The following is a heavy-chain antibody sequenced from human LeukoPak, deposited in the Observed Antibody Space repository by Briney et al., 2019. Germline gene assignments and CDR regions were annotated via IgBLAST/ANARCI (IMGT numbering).Heavy chain of an antibody. Sequence: SETLSLTCAVYGGSFSGYYWSWIRQPPGKGLEWIGEINHSGSTNYNPSLKSRVTISVDTSKNQFSLKLSSVTAADTAVYYCARGGFPRHWFDPWGQGTLVTVSS. CDR2: INHSGST. V-gene: IGHV4-34*01. J-gene: IGHJ5*02. CDR1: GGSFSGYY. CDR3: ARGGFPRHWFDP. D-gene: IGHD2-21*01.